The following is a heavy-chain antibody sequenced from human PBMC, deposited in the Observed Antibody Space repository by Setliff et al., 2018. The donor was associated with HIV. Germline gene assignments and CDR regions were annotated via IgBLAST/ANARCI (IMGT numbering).Heavy chain of an antibody. CDR2: INPNSGGT. D-gene: IGHD3-16*01. CDR3: ARGGRKIGMGDAFDI. Sequence: ASVKVSCKASGYTFTGYCMHWVRQAPGQGLEWMGWINPNSGGTNYAQKFQGRVTMTRDTSISTAYMELSRLRSDDTAVYYCARGGRKIGMGDAFDIWGQGTMVTVSS. CDR1: GYTFTGYC. V-gene: IGHV1-2*02. J-gene: IGHJ3*02.